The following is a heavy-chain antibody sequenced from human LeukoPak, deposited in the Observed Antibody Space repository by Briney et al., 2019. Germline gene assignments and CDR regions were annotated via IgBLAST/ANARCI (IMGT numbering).Heavy chain of an antibody. V-gene: IGHV3-11*01. CDR3: AKDESEWLLDY. J-gene: IGHJ4*02. CDR2: ISTSGSTI. CDR1: GFSFSDYY. Sequence: GGSLRLSCAASGFSFSDYYMSWIRQAPGEGLEWLSYISTSGSTIFYADSVKGRFTLTRDNAQNSLYLQMNSLRAEDTALYYCAKDESEWLLDYWGQGTLVTVSS. D-gene: IGHD3-3*01.